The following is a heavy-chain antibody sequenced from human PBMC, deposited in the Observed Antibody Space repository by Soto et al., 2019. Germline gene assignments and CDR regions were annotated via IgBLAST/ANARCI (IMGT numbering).Heavy chain of an antibody. D-gene: IGHD1-26*01. Sequence: PGGSLRLSCAASGFTFSSYGMHWVRQAPGKGLEWVAVISYDGSNKYYTDSVKGRFTISRDNSKNTLYLQMNSLRAEDTAVYYCAKAVGATINGAFDIWGQGTMVTVSS. CDR2: ISYDGSNK. V-gene: IGHV3-30*18. CDR1: GFTFSSYG. J-gene: IGHJ3*02. CDR3: AKAVGATINGAFDI.